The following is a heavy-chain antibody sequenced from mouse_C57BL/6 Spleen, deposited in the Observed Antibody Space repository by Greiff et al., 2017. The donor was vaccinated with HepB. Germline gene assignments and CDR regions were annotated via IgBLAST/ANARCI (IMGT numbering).Heavy chain of an antibody. CDR2: INPSTGGT. CDR3: ARSVDGRRFAY. D-gene: IGHD1-1*01. V-gene: IGHV1-42*01. CDR1: GYSFTGYY. Sequence: EVQLQQSGPELVKPGASVKLSCTATGYSFTGYYMNWVKQSPEKSLEWIGEINPSTGGTTYNQKFKAKATLTVDKSSSPAYMQLKSLTSEDSAVYNCARSVDGRRFAYWGQGTLVTVSA. J-gene: IGHJ3*01.